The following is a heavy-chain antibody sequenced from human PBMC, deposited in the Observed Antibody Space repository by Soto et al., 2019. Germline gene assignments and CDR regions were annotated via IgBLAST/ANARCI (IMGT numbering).Heavy chain of an antibody. CDR2: INPSGGGT. Sequence: ASVKVSCKASGYTFTTYYMHWVRQAPGQGLEWMGIINPSGGGTNYADYVKGRFTISRDKSKNTLYLQMSSLRAEDTAVYYCAKFYGGNSAHTYTIDPWGQGTLVTVSS. J-gene: IGHJ5*02. D-gene: IGHD2-21*02. CDR3: AKFYGGNSAHTYTIDP. CDR1: GYTFTTYY. V-gene: IGHV1-46*04.